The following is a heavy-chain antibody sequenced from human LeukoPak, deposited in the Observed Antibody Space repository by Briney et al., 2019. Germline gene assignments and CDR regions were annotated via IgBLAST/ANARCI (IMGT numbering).Heavy chain of an antibody. V-gene: IGHV5-51*01. J-gene: IGHJ6*03. Sequence: GESLKISCKGSGYSFTSYWIGWVRQMPGKGLEWMGIIYPGDSDTRYSPSFQGQVTISADKSISTAYLQWSSLKASDTAMYYCARLSSGLWRDPLNYMDVWGKGTTVTISS. CDR3: ARLSSGLWRDPLNYMDV. CDR1: GYSFTSYW. CDR2: IYPGDSDT. D-gene: IGHD5-18*01.